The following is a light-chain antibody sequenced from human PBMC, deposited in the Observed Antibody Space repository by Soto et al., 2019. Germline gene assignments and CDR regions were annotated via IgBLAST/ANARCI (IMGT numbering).Light chain of an antibody. Sequence: DIQMTQSPSSLSASVGDRVTITCRASQPISNYLNWYRQKPGKAPELLIYAASSLQSGVPSRFSGSGSGTDFTLSISSLQPEDFANYYCQQGYSMPGLTFGGGTKVEIK. J-gene: IGKJ4*01. CDR1: QPISNY. CDR3: QQGYSMPGLT. CDR2: AAS. V-gene: IGKV1-39*01.